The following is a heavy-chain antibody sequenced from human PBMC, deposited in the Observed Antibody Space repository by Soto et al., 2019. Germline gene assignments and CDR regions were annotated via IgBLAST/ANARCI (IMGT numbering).Heavy chain of an antibody. J-gene: IGHJ4*02. CDR3: ARDSSPNYSNYVLPVWY. Sequence: ASVKVSCKASGYTFTSYGISWARQAPGQGLEWMGWISAYNGNTNYAQKLQGRVTMTTDTSTSTAYMELRSLRSDDTAVYYCARDSSPNYSNYVLPVWYWGQGTLVTVSS. CDR2: ISAYNGNT. CDR1: GYTFTSYG. D-gene: IGHD4-4*01. V-gene: IGHV1-18*01.